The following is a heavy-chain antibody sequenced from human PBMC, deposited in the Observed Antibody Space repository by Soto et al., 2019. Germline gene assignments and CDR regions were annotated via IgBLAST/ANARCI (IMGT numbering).Heavy chain of an antibody. CDR3: ARGVSGDFYYYYMDV. V-gene: IGHV4-31*03. CDR2: IYYSGST. J-gene: IGHJ6*03. CDR1: GGSISSGGYY. D-gene: IGHD6-13*01. Sequence: QVQLQESGPGLVKPSQTLSLTCTVSGGSISSGGYYWSWIRQHPGKGLEWIGYIYYSGSTYYNPSLKSRVTISVDTSKKQFSLKLSSVTAADTAVYYCARGVSGDFYYYYMDVWGKGTTVTVSS.